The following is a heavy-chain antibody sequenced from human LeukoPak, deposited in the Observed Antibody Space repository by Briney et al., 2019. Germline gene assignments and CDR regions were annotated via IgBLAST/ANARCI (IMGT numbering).Heavy chain of an antibody. J-gene: IGHJ4*02. CDR2: ISSSSSYI. CDR3: AREGTTVTSSLDY. V-gene: IGHV3-21*01. Sequence: GGSLRLSCAASGFTFSSYAMNWVRQAPGKGLEWVSSISSSSSYIYYADSVKGRFTISRDNAKNSLYLQMDSLRAEDTAVYYCAREGTTVTSSLDYWGQGTLVTVSS. D-gene: IGHD4-17*01. CDR1: GFTFSSYA.